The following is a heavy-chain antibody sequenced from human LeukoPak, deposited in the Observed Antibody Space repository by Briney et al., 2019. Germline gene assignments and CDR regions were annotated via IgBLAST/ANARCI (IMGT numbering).Heavy chain of an antibody. CDR2: FDPEDGET. D-gene: IGHD3-10*01. CDR1: GYTLTELS. Sequence: ASVKVSCKVSGYTLTELSMHWVRQAPGKGLEWMGGFDPEDGETIYAQKFQGRVTMTEDTSTDTAYKELSSLRSEDTAVYYCAKTDRGGRYYYGSGSYDAFDIWGQGTMVTVSS. V-gene: IGHV1-24*01. CDR3: AKTDRGGRYYYGSGSYDAFDI. J-gene: IGHJ3*02.